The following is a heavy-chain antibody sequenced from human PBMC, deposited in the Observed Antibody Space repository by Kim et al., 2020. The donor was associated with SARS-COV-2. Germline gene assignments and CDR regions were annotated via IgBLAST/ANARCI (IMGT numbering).Heavy chain of an antibody. J-gene: IGHJ4*02. CDR3: TRHLSGSSWFDY. V-gene: IGHV4-39*01. Sequence: YYDPSLTSRVTLSVETAKNQFSLKLSSVTAADTAVFYCTRHLSGSSWFDYWGQGTLVTVSS. D-gene: IGHD6-13*01.